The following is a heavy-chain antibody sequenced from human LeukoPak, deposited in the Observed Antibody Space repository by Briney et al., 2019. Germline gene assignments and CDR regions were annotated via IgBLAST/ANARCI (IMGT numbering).Heavy chain of an antibody. Sequence: GASVTVSCKASGYTFTGYYMHWVRQAPGQGLEWMGWINPSSGGTKYAQKFQGRVTMTRDTSISTAYIELSRLRYDDTAVYYCARAREDAFDIWGQGTMVTVSS. CDR2: INPSSGGT. CDR1: GYTFTGYY. CDR3: ARAREDAFDI. V-gene: IGHV1-2*02. J-gene: IGHJ3*02. D-gene: IGHD1-26*01.